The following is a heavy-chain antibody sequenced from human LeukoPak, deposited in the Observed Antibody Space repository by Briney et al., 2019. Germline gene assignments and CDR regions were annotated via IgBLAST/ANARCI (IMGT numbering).Heavy chain of an antibody. CDR1: GFTFSSYA. Sequence: GGSLGLSCAASGFTFSSYAMSWVRQAPGKGLEWVSAISGSGGSTYFADSVKGRFTISRDNSKNTLYLQMNSLRAEDTAVYYCAKTSGYRRFDPWGQGTLVTVSS. D-gene: IGHD5-12*01. V-gene: IGHV3-23*01. CDR3: AKTSGYRRFDP. J-gene: IGHJ5*02. CDR2: ISGSGGST.